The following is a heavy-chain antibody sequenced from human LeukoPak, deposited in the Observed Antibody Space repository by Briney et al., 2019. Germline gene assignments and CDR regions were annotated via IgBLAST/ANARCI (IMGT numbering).Heavy chain of an antibody. D-gene: IGHD3-22*01. J-gene: IGHJ4*02. Sequence: GGPLRLSCAASRFTFSSYGMHWVRQAPGKGLEWVAFIRYDGRNKYYADSVKGRFTISRDNSKNTLYLQMNSLRAEDTAVYYCAKETPYYYDSSGSYFDYWGQGTLVTVSS. CDR1: RFTFSSYG. CDR3: AKETPYYYDSSGSYFDY. CDR2: IRYDGRNK. V-gene: IGHV3-30*02.